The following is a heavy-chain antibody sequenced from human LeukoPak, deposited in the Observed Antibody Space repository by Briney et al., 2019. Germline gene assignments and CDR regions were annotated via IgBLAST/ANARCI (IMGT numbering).Heavy chain of an antibody. D-gene: IGHD2-15*01. J-gene: IGHJ4*02. V-gene: IGHV5-51*01. CDR2: IYSGDSDT. Sequence: GESLKISCKGSGESFTSYWIGRVRQMPGKGLEWMGIIYSGDSDTRYSPSFQGQVTISADKSISTAYLQWSSLKASDIALYYCARPGGYCSGGSCCLEYYFAYWGQRTLVTVSS. CDR3: ARPGGYCSGGSCCLEYYFAY. CDR1: GESFTSYW.